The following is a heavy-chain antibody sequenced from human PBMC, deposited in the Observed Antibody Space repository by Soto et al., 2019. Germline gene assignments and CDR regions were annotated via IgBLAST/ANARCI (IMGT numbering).Heavy chain of an antibody. CDR3: ARDYYPGNMIVVVIDAFDI. D-gene: IGHD3-22*01. CDR1: GYTFTSYG. J-gene: IGHJ3*02. CDR2: ISAYNGNT. V-gene: IGHV1-18*01. Sequence: ASVKVSCKASGYTFTSYGISWVRQAPGQGLEWMGWISAYNGNTNYAQKLQGRVTMTTDTSTSTAYMELRSLRSDDTAVYYCARDYYPGNMIVVVIDAFDIWGQGTMVTVSS.